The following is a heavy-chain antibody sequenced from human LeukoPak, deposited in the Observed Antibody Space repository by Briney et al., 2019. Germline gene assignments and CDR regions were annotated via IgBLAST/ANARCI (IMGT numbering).Heavy chain of an antibody. V-gene: IGHV3-21*01. CDR3: AALDTAMVP. D-gene: IGHD5-18*01. J-gene: IGHJ5*02. CDR1: GFTFSSYS. CDR2: ISSSSSYI. Sequence: GGSLRLSCAASGFTFSSYSMNWVRQAPGKGLEWVSSISSSSSYICYADSVKGRFTISKDNAKNSLYLQMNSLRAEDTAVYYCAALDTAMVPWGQGTLVTVSS.